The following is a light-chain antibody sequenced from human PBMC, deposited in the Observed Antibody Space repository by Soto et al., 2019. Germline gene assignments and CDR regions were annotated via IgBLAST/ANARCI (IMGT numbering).Light chain of an antibody. Sequence: DIQMTQSPSSVSASVGDRVTITCRASQGIGSWLAWYQQKPGKAPKLLIYAASSLQGAVPSRFSGRGSGTDFTLTISSLQPEDYATYYCHQVNSFPYTFGQGTKLEIK. J-gene: IGKJ2*01. CDR3: HQVNSFPYT. CDR2: AAS. V-gene: IGKV1D-12*01. CDR1: QGIGSW.